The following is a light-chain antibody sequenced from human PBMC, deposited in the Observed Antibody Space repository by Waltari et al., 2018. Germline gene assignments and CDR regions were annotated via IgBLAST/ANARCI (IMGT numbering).Light chain of an antibody. Sequence: QPALTQPASVSGSPGQSITISCTGTSSDVGGYNYVSWYQQHPGKAPKLMIYDVSSRPSGISNRFSGSKSGNTASLTISGLQAEDEADYYCSSYTSINTWVFGGGTKVTVL. CDR3: SSYTSINTWV. V-gene: IGLV2-14*03. CDR1: SSDVGGYNY. CDR2: DVS. J-gene: IGLJ3*02.